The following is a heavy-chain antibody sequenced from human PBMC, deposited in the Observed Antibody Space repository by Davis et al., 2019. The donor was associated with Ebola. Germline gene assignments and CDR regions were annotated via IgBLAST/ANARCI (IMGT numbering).Heavy chain of an antibody. CDR1: QYTLTGLS. D-gene: IGHD6-13*01. CDR3: ARGRAAAAVTTLYYYYGMDV. Sequence: ASVKVSCKVSQYTLTGLSMHWVRQAPGQGLEWMGWINPNSGGTNYAQKFQGWVTMTRDTSISTAYMELSRLRSDDTAVYYCARGRAAAAVTTLYYYYGMDVWGQGATVTVSS. V-gene: IGHV1-2*04. CDR2: INPNSGGT. J-gene: IGHJ6*02.